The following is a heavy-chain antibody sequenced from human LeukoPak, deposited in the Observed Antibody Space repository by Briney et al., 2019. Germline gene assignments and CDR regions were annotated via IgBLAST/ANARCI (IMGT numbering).Heavy chain of an antibody. CDR1: GFTVSIAW. Sequence: GGSLRLSCVASGFTVSIAWVTWVRQAPGKGLEWVANIDKHGNGKYYVDSVKGRFAISRDYASNSVFLQMDSLRAEDTSVYYCARDAGWGYYDLWGQGTPVTVSS. J-gene: IGHJ4*02. CDR3: ARDAGWGYYDL. V-gene: IGHV3-7*01. CDR2: IDKHGNGK. D-gene: IGHD1-26*01.